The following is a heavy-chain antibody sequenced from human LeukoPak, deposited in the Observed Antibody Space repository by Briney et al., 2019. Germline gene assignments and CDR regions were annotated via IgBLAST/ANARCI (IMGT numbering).Heavy chain of an antibody. D-gene: IGHD3-3*01. CDR2: IRYDGSNK. Sequence: GGSLRLSCAASGFTFSSYGMHWVRQAPGKGLEWVAFIRYDGSNKYYADSVKGRFTISRDNSKNTLYLQMNSLRAEDTAVYYCAKDRRITIFNFDYWGQGTLVTVSP. CDR1: GFTFSSYG. CDR3: AKDRRITIFNFDY. V-gene: IGHV3-30*02. J-gene: IGHJ4*02.